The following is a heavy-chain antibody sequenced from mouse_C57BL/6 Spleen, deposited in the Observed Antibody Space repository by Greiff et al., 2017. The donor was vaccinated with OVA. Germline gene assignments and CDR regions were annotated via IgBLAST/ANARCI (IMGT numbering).Heavy chain of an antibody. D-gene: IGHD4-1*01. CDR1: GYAFSSSW. Sequence: QVQLQQSGPELVKPGASVKISCKASGYAFSSSWMNWVKQRPGQGLEWIGRIYPGDGDTNYNGKFKGKATLTADKSSSTAYMQLSSLTSEDSAVYFCARSPNWDYYAMDYWGQGTSVTVSS. V-gene: IGHV1-82*01. J-gene: IGHJ4*01. CDR3: ARSPNWDYYAMDY. CDR2: IYPGDGDT.